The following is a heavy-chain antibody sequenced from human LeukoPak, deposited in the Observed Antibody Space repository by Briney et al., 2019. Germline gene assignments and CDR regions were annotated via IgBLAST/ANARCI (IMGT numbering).Heavy chain of an antibody. D-gene: IGHD2-21*02. CDR1: GFTFTTYA. Sequence: GGSLRLSCAASGFTFTTYAMGRVRQAPGEGLEWVSSIKGGGGDPFYADSVRGRFTISRDRPKNTLYLQLNSLRAEDTAVYFCAQGGHDFNPFYYWGQGTLVTVSS. CDR3: AQGGHDFNPFYY. J-gene: IGHJ4*02. V-gene: IGHV3-23*01. CDR2: IKGGGGDP.